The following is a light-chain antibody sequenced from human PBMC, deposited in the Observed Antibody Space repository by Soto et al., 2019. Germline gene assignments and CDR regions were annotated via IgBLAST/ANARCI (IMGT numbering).Light chain of an antibody. V-gene: IGLV2-23*02. CDR1: SGDVGTYDL. Sequence: QSALTQPASVSGSPGQSVTISCTGTSGDVGTYDLVSWYQEHPGKAPKLLIYEVTERPSGVSNRFSGSKSGNTASLTISGLQAEDEAVYHCCSYAGGSTLVFGGGTKLTVL. J-gene: IGLJ3*02. CDR3: CSYAGGSTLV. CDR2: EVT.